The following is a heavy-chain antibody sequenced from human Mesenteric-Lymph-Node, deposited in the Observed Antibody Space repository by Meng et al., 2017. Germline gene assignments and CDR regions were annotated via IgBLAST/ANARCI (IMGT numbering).Heavy chain of an antibody. J-gene: IGHJ4*02. Sequence: GESLKISCAASGFTFSSYSMNWVRQAPGKGLEWVSSISSSSSYIYYADSVKGRFTISRDNAKNSLYLQMNSLRAEDTAVYYCARDGYSYGYGYWGQGTLVTVSS. CDR1: GFTFSSYS. CDR3: ARDGYSYGYGY. V-gene: IGHV3-21*01. D-gene: IGHD5-18*01. CDR2: ISSSSSYI.